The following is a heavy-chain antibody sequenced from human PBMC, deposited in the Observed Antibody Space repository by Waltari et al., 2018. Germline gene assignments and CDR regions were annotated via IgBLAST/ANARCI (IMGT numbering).Heavy chain of an antibody. D-gene: IGHD2-15*01. J-gene: IGHJ5*02. Sequence: QLQLQESGPGLVKPSETLSLTCSVSGGSMSDNVLYWGWIRQPPGRDLEWIGSISYGGTTYYNPSLESRVTILVDTSKNQFSLKVRSVTAADTAIYFCARQEAAVSKWFDPWGQGILVTVSS. V-gene: IGHV4-39*01. CDR1: GGSMSDNVLY. CDR3: ARQEAAVSKWFDP. CDR2: ISYGGTT.